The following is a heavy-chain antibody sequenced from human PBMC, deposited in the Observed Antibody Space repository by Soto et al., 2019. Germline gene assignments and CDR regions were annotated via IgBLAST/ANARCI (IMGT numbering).Heavy chain of an antibody. CDR2: INHSGST. Sequence: SETLSLTCAVYGGSFSGYYWSWIRQPPGKGLEWIGEINHSGSTNYNPSLKSRVTISVDTSKNQFSLKLSSVTAADTAVYYCASGGTSIAAAFFDYWGQGTLVTVSS. D-gene: IGHD6-13*01. J-gene: IGHJ4*02. CDR1: GGSFSGYY. V-gene: IGHV4-34*01. CDR3: ASGGTSIAAAFFDY.